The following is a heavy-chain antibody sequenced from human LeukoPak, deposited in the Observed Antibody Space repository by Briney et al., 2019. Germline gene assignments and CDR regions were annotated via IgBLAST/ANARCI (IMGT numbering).Heavy chain of an antibody. Sequence: GGSLRLSCAASGFTFSSYWMSWVRQAPGKGPEWVSAIGGRGGSTYYADSLGGRFTISRDNSKDMLYLQMNSLKVEDTATYYCGKEGGAWGQGTKVTVSS. J-gene: IGHJ5*02. CDR1: GFTFSSYW. D-gene: IGHD3-16*01. V-gene: IGHV3-23*01. CDR2: IGGRGGST. CDR3: GKEGGA.